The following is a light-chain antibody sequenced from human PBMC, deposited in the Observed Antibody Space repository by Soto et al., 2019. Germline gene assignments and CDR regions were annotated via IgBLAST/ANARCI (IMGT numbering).Light chain of an antibody. CDR2: DVS. Sequence: QSALTQPRSVSGSPGQSVTISCTGTSSDVDDNNYVSWFQQHPGKATKLMIYDVSERPSGVPDRFSGSKSGNTASLAICCHDADDEADSYCCAYGGTFYVFGTGTKLTVL. CDR1: SSDVDDNNY. CDR3: CAYGGTFYV. J-gene: IGLJ1*01. V-gene: IGLV2-11*01.